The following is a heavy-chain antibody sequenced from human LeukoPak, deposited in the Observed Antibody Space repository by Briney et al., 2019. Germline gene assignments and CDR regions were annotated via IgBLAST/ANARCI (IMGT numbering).Heavy chain of an antibody. CDR3: ARAGLWDYSDSSGYHNGAFDI. J-gene: IGHJ3*02. V-gene: IGHV1-8*03. Sequence: ASVKVSCKASGYSFTSYEINWVRQATGQGLEWMAWMNPNSGNTGYAQKFQGRVTITRNTSISTAYMELSSLRSEDTAVYYCARAGLWDYSDSSGYHNGAFDIWGQGTMVTVSS. CDR1: GYSFTSYE. CDR2: MNPNSGNT. D-gene: IGHD3-22*01.